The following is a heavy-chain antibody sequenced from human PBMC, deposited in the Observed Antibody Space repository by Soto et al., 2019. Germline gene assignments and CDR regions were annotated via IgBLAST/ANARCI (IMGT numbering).Heavy chain of an antibody. Sequence: GGSLRLSCTASGLTFSNAWMNWVRQAPGKGLEWVGHIKSKADGGTTDYAAPVRGRFTISRDDSKNTLYLQMNGLKTEDAAVYYCTSPYNDYIWGRLHWGQGTVVTVSS. J-gene: IGHJ4*02. CDR3: TSPYNDYIWGRLH. CDR2: IKSKADGGTT. D-gene: IGHD3-16*01. CDR1: GLTFSNAW. V-gene: IGHV3-15*07.